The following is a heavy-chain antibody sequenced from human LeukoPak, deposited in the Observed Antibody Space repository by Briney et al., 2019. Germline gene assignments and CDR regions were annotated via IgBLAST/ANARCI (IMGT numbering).Heavy chain of an antibody. J-gene: IGHJ4*02. V-gene: IGHV1-2*04. CDR1: GYTFTGYY. CDR3: ARDLGYCSGGSCYWGYYFDY. Sequence: GSVKVSCKASGYTFTGYYMHWVRQAPGQGLEWMGWINSNSGGTNYVQRFQGWVTMTRDTSISTAYMELSRLRSDDTAVYYCARDLGYCSGGSCYWGYYFDYWGQGTLVTVSS. CDR2: INSNSGGT. D-gene: IGHD2-15*01.